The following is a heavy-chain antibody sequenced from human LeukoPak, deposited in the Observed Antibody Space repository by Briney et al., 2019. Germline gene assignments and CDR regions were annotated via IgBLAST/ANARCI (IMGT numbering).Heavy chain of an antibody. CDR3: ARDFRAAMVSDWFDP. CDR2: INPNSGGT. CDR1: GYTFTNHY. J-gene: IGHJ5*02. V-gene: IGHV1-2*02. D-gene: IGHD5-18*01. Sequence: GASVKVSCKASGYTFTNHYMHWVRQAHGQGLEWMGWINPNSGGTNYAQKFQGRVTMTRDTSISTAYMELSRLRSDDTAVYYCARDFRAAMVSDWFDPWGQGTLVTVSS.